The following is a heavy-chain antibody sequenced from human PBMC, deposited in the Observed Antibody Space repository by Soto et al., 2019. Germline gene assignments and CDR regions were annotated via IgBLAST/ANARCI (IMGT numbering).Heavy chain of an antibody. D-gene: IGHD6-13*01. V-gene: IGHV3-30*18. CDR1: GFTFSSYG. CDR2: ISYDGSNK. CDR3: AKDWAWQQLVDYYYGMDI. Sequence: GGSLRLSCAASGFTFSSYGMHWVRQAPGKGLEWVAVISYDGSNKYYADSVKGRFTISRDNSKNTLYLQMNSLRAEDTAVYYCAKDWAWQQLVDYYYGMDIWGQGTTVTVSS. J-gene: IGHJ6*02.